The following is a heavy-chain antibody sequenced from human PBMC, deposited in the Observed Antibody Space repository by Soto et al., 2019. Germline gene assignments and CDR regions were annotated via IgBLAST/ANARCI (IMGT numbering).Heavy chain of an antibody. J-gene: IGHJ4*01. V-gene: IGHV4-30-4*01. Sequence: QVQLQESGPGLVKPSQTLSLTCTVSGGSISSSDYYWSWIRQPPGKGLEWIGYIYYSGSTYYNPSLMSRVTISVDTSKNQFSLKLSSVTAADTPVYYCARVPASPAARLDYWGHGTLVTVSS. D-gene: IGHD6-6*01. CDR1: GGSISSSDYY. CDR2: IYYSGST. CDR3: ARVPASPAARLDY.